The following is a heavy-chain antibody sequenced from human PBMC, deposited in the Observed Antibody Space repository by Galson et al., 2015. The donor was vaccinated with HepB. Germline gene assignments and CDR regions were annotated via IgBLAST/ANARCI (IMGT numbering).Heavy chain of an antibody. D-gene: IGHD5-18*01. J-gene: IGHJ6*02. V-gene: IGHV3-21*01. CDR2: ISSRSGYI. CDR3: ARVPLTAAGYKINYYYYYGMDV. CDR1: GLTFSSYS. Sequence: SLRLSCAASGLTFSSYSMNWVRQAPAKGLEWVSSISSRSGYIYYADSVKGRFTISRDNAKNSLYLQMNSLRAEDTAVYYCARVPLTAAGYKINYYYYYGMDVWGQGTTVTVSS.